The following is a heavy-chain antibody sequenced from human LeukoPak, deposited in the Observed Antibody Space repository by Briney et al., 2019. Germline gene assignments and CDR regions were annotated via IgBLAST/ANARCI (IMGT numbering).Heavy chain of an antibody. V-gene: IGHV3-48*03. J-gene: IGHJ3*02. Sequence: PGGSLRLSCAASGFTLSSYEMNWVRQAPGKGLEWVSYISSSGSTIYYADSVKGRFTISRDNDKNSLYLQMNSLRAEDTAVYYCAREGALTVTKDAFDIWGQGTMVTVSS. CDR3: AREGALTVTKDAFDI. CDR2: ISSSGSTI. D-gene: IGHD4-17*01. CDR1: GFTLSSYE.